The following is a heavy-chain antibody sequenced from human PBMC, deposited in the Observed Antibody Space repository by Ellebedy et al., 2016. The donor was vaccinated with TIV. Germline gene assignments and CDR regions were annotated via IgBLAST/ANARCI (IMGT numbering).Heavy chain of an antibody. CDR3: ARGYNNMNV. CDR1: GDSVSSNSAT. CDR2: TYYRSKWFN. J-gene: IGHJ6*02. Sequence: SETLSLICAISGDSVSSNSATWTWIRQSPWRGLEWLGRTYYRSKWFNDYAVSVKSRITINPDTSKNQFSLQLNSVTPEDTAVYYCARGYNNMNVWGQGTTVTVSS. D-gene: IGHD5-24*01. V-gene: IGHV6-1*01.